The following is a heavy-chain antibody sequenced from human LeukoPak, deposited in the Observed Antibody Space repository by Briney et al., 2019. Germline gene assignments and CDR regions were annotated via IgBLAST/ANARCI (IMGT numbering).Heavy chain of an antibody. V-gene: IGHV3-15*01. J-gene: IGHJ4*02. CDR1: GFTFNKAW. D-gene: IGHD5-18*01. Sequence: PGGSLRLSCAASGFTFNKAWMSWVRQAPGKGLEWVGRIKSKTDGGTTDYAAPVKGRFTISRDDSKNTLYLQMSSLKTEGTAVYYCTPDGYRAWIQLWSLDDWGQGTLVTVSS. CDR2: IKSKTDGGTT. CDR3: TPDGYRAWIQLWSLDD.